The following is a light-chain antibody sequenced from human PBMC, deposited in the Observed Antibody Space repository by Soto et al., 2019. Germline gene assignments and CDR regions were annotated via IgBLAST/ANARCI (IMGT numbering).Light chain of an antibody. CDR3: QQYGSSLWT. V-gene: IGKV3-20*01. CDR2: GAS. J-gene: IGKJ1*01. Sequence: EIVLTQSPGTLSLSPGERATLSCRASQSVSSSYLAWYQQKPGQAPRLLIYGASSRATGIPDRFSCSGSGTDCTITISRLEPEDYAVYYCQQYGSSLWTFGQGTKVEIK. CDR1: QSVSSSY.